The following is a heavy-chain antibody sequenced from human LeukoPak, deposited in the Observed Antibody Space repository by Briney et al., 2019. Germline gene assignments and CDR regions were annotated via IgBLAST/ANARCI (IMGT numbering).Heavy chain of an antibody. V-gene: IGHV4-59*08. Sequence: PSETLSLTCTVSGGSISSYYWSWIRQPPGKGLEWIGYIYYSGSTNYNPSLKSRVTISVDTSKNQFSLKLSSVTAADTAVYYCARQLGYCTNGVCPYYYYGMDVWGQGTTVTVSS. CDR3: ARQLGYCTNGVCPYYYYGMDV. CDR2: IYYSGST. D-gene: IGHD2-8*01. CDR1: GGSISSYY. J-gene: IGHJ6*02.